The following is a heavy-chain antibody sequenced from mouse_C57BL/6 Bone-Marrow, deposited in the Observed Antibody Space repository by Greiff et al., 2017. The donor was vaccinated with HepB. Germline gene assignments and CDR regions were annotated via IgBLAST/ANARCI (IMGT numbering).Heavy chain of an antibody. CDR2: ISNLAYSI. CDR3: ARQGVLWSFAY. V-gene: IGHV5-15*01. D-gene: IGHD1-1*02. Sequence: DVQLVESGGGLVQPGGSLKLSCAASGFTFSDYGMAWVRQAPRKGPEWVAFISNLAYSIYYADTVTGRFTISRENAKNTLYLERSRLRSEDTAMYYCARQGVLWSFAYWGQGTLVTVSA. J-gene: IGHJ3*01. CDR1: GFTFSDYG.